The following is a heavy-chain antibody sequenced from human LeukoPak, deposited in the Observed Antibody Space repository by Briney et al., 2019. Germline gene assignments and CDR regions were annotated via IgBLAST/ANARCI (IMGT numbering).Heavy chain of an antibody. J-gene: IGHJ4*02. CDR3: AGGGSGSYYFDY. Sequence: PSETLSLTCTVSGGSISSGGYYWSWIRQHPGKGLEWIGYIYYSGSTYYNPSLKSRVTISVDTSKNQFSLKLSSVTAADTAVYYCAGGGSGSYYFDYWGQGTLVTVSS. V-gene: IGHV4-31*03. CDR1: GGSISSGGYY. CDR2: IYYSGST. D-gene: IGHD3-10*01.